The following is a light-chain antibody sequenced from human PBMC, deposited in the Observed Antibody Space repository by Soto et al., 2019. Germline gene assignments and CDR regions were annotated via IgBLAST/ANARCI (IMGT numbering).Light chain of an antibody. Sequence: DIVMTQSPDSLAVSLGERATINCKSSQSVLYSSNNKNYLAWYQQKPGQPPKLLIYWASTRESGVPDRFSGSGYGTDFTLPISSLQAEDEAVYYCQQNYSTPYTFGQGTKLEIK. CDR1: QSVLYSSNNKNY. J-gene: IGKJ2*01. V-gene: IGKV4-1*01. CDR3: QQNYSTPYT. CDR2: WAS.